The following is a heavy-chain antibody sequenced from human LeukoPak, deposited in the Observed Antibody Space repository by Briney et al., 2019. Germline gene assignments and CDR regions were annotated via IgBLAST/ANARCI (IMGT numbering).Heavy chain of an antibody. CDR3: ARVRGTFDY. V-gene: IGHV4-30-2*01. J-gene: IGHJ4*02. Sequence: SETLSLTCAVCGGSISSGGYSWSWIRQPPGKGLEWIGYIYHSGSTYYNPSLKSRVTISVDRSKNQFSLKLSSVTAADTAVYYCARVRGTFDYWGQGTLVTVSS. D-gene: IGHD3-10*01. CDR1: GGSISSGGYS. CDR2: IYHSGST.